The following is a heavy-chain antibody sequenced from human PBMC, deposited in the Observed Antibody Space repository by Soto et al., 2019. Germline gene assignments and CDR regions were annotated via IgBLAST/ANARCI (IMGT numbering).Heavy chain of an antibody. CDR2: VSAYNGES. D-gene: IGHD6-6*01. CDR1: GYTFTNYG. CDR3: SRGASIPASGDY. Sequence: QVQLVQSGAEVKKPGASVKVSCKASGYTFTNYGINWVRQAPGQGLEWLGWVSAYNGESRYAQRVQARVIMTTDTSTPAAYMELRRLRSDDTAFYYCSRGASIPASGDYWGQGTLVTVSS. V-gene: IGHV1-18*01. J-gene: IGHJ4*01.